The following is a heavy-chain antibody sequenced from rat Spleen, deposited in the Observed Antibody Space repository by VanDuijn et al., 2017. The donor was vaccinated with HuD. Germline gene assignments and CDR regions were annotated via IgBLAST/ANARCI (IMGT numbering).Heavy chain of an antibody. CDR2: IWTGGST. J-gene: IGHJ2*01. Sequence: QVQLKESGPGLVQPSQTLSLTCTVSGFSLTSYHVSWVRQPPGKGLEWMGVIWTGGSTAYNSLLKSRLSISRDTSKNQVFLKMNSLQTDDSGTYYCTRDGGELTPFDYWGQGVMVTVSS. D-gene: IGHD1-1*01. V-gene: IGHV2-43*01. CDR1: GFSLTSYH. CDR3: TRDGGELTPFDY.